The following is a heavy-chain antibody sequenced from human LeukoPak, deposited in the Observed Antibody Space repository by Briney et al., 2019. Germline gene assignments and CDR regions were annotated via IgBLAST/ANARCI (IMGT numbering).Heavy chain of an antibody. CDR2: IDPSDSYT. CDR1: GYSFTSYW. J-gene: IGHJ3*02. Sequence: GESLRISYKGSGYSFTSYWISWVRQMLGKGLEWMGRIDPSDSYTNYSPSFQGHVTISADKSISTAYLQWSSLKASDTAMYYCARSLGDYYGSGIAFDIWGQGTMVTVSS. V-gene: IGHV5-10-1*01. D-gene: IGHD3-10*01. CDR3: ARSLGDYYGSGIAFDI.